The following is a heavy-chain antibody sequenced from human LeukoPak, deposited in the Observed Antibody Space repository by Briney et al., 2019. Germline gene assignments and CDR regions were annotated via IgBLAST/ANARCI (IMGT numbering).Heavy chain of an antibody. J-gene: IGHJ4*02. CDR1: GDSISSGRNY. Sequence: SETLSLTCSVSGDSISSGRNYWGWIRQSPGKGLECIASIYSSGNTHSNPSLKSRVSISVDTSKNQVSLKLYSVTASDAAIYYCARHLSGTTMSHYFDFWGQGTLVTVSS. V-gene: IGHV4-39*01. CDR2: IYSSGNT. CDR3: ARHLSGTTMSHYFDF. D-gene: IGHD1-1*01.